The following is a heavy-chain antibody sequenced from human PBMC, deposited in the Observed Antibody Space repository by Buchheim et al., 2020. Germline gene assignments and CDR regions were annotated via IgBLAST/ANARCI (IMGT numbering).Heavy chain of an antibody. CDR1: GGSISSYY. Sequence: QVQLQESGPGLVKPSETLSFTCTVSGGSISSYYWSWIRQPPGKGLEWIGYIYYSGSTNYNPSLKSRVTISVDTSKNQLSLKLSSVTAADTAVYYCARARGQLDPWGQGTL. D-gene: IGHD3-10*01. CDR2: IYYSGST. V-gene: IGHV4-59*01. J-gene: IGHJ5*02. CDR3: ARARGQLDP.